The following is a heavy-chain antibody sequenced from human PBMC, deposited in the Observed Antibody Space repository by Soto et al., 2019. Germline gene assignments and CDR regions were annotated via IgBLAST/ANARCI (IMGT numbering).Heavy chain of an antibody. CDR2: IRSKAYGGTT. V-gene: IGHV3-49*04. CDR3: TRDRYGMDV. Sequence: GGSLRLSCTASGFTFGDYAMSWVRQAPGKGLEWVGFIRSKAYGGTTEYAASVNGRFTISRDDSKSIAYLQMNSLKTEDTAVYYCTRDRYGMDVWGQGTTVTVSS. J-gene: IGHJ6*02. CDR1: GFTFGDYA.